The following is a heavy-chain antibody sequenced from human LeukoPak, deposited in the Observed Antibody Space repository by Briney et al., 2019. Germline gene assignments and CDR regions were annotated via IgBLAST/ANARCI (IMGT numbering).Heavy chain of an antibody. CDR2: IKQDGSEK. D-gene: IGHD3-16*01. CDR3: ARETFTDY. V-gene: IGHV3-7*01. CDR1: GFTFSSYW. J-gene: IGHJ4*02. Sequence: GGSLRLSCAASGFTFSSYWMTWVRQAPGKGLEWVANIKQDGSEKNYVESAKGRFTISRDNAKNSLCLQMNSLRAEDTAVYYCARETFTDYWGQGTLVTVSS.